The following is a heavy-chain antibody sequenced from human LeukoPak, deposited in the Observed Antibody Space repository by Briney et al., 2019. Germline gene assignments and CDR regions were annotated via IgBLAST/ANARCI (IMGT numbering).Heavy chain of an antibody. J-gene: IGHJ5*02. D-gene: IGHD5-24*01. CDR3: TRDRGFNFDWFEP. V-gene: IGHV3-49*04. CDR1: GFTFGDYA. Sequence: GGSLRLSCTASGFTFGDYAMSWVRQAPGKGLEWVGFIRSKAYGGTTEYAASVKGRFTISRHDSKSIAYLQMNSLKTEDTAVYYCTRDRGFNFDWFEPWGQGTLVTVSS. CDR2: IRSKAYGGTT.